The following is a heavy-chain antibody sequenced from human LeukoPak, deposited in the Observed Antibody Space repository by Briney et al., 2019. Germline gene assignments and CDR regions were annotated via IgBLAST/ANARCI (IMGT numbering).Heavy chain of an antibody. J-gene: IGHJ6*03. CDR2: ISAYNGNT. D-gene: IGHD4-17*01. CDR1: GYTFTSYG. Sequence: ASVKVSCKASGYTFTSYGISWVRQAPGQGLEWMGCISAYNGNTNYAQNFQGRVTMTRDTSTNTPYMDLKSLSSDDTAVYYCARRDYGDYAGDYYYSMDVWGKGTTVTVSS. V-gene: IGHV1-18*01. CDR3: ARRDYGDYAGDYYYSMDV.